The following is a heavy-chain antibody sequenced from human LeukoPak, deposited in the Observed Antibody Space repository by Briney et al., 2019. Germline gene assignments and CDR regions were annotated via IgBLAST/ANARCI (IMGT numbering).Heavy chain of an antibody. J-gene: IGHJ5*02. D-gene: IGHD1-1*01. CDR2: IIPLFDTA. CDR1: GDTFSNYA. CDR3: ARERMETLPNCFDP. V-gene: IGHV1-69*06. Sequence: SVKVSCKASGDTFSNYAISWVRQAPGQGLERMGRIIPLFDTADYAQKFQGRVTITADKSTSTVHMQLSSLRSEDTAIYYCARERMETLPNCFDPWGQGTLVTVSS.